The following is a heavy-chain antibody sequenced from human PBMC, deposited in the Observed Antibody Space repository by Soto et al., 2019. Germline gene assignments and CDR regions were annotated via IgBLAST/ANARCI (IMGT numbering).Heavy chain of an antibody. CDR1: GFTFTNYR. Sequence: GGSLRLSCAASGFTFTNYRIHWVRQAPGKGLVWVARIHSDCTRINYADSVRGRFTITRDNAKNTVFLQMNSLRYEDSAVYFCARAGDWNYVQDFWGQGTLVTVSS. J-gene: IGHJ4*02. D-gene: IGHD1-7*01. V-gene: IGHV3-74*01. CDR3: ARAGDWNYVQDF. CDR2: IHSDCTRI.